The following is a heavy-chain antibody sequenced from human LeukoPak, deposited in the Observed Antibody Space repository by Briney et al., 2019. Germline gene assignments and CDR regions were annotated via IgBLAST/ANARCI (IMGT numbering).Heavy chain of an antibody. Sequence: GGSLRLACAAYGFTFSSYSMNWVRQAPGKGLEWVSYSSSSSSTIYYADSVKGRFTISRDNAKNSLYLQMNSLRDEDTAVYYGARGGSSCFDYWGQGTLVTASS. D-gene: IGHD6-13*01. J-gene: IGHJ4*02. CDR3: ARGGSSCFDY. V-gene: IGHV3-48*02. CDR2: SSSSSSTI. CDR1: GFTFSSYS.